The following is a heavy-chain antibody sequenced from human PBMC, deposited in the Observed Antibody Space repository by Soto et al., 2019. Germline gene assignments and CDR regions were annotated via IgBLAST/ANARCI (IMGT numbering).Heavy chain of an antibody. V-gene: IGHV2-5*02. CDR1: GFSLTTSGVG. D-gene: IGHD3-3*01. J-gene: IGHJ4*02. CDR2: IYWDDDK. CDR3: AHRVLRTVFGLVTTTAIYFDF. Sequence: QITLNESGPTQVKPRQTLTLTCTFSGFSLTTSGVGVGWIRQSPGKAPEWLALIYWDDDKRYSPSLTSRLTITKATSKNQVVLTMADLDPTDTATYYCAHRVLRTVFGLVTTTAIYFDFWGQGTPVAVSS.